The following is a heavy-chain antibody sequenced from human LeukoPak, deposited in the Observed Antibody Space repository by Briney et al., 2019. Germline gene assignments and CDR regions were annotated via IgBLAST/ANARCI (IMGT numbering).Heavy chain of an antibody. Sequence: PGGSLRLSCAASTFAVSAYHVTWVRQTPGRGLEWVSVFLNDGRAFYADSVRGRFTISTDNSRNTVDLQMNSLGAEDTAVYYCARDAFFDPWGQGTLVTVSS. CDR2: FLNDGRA. CDR3: ARDAFFDP. V-gene: IGHV3-53*01. J-gene: IGHJ5*02. CDR1: TFAVSAYH.